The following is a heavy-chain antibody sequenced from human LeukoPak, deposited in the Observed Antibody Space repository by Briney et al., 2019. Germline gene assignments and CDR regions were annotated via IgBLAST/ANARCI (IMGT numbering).Heavy chain of an antibody. Sequence: GRSLRLSCAASGFSFSNYGLHWVRQAPGEGLEWVSLISYDGRDIQYAPSVKGRFTISRDNSKNTLYLQMNSLRTEDTAVYYCARDSLFSPGTGGSLDYWGQGTLVTVSS. V-gene: IGHV3-30*04. J-gene: IGHJ4*02. CDR3: ARDSLFSPGTGGSLDY. D-gene: IGHD2-8*02. CDR1: GFSFSNYG. CDR2: ISYDGRDI.